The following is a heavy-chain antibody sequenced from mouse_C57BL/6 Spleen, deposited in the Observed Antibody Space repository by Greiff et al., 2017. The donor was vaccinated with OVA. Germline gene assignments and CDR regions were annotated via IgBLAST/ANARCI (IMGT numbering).Heavy chain of an antibody. Sequence: EVQGVESGGDLVKPGGSLKLSCAASGFTFSSYGMSWVRQTPDKRLEWVATISSGGSYTYYPDSVKGRFTISRDNAKNTLYLQMSSLKSEDTAMYYCARRESNFFDYWGQGTTLTVSS. CDR1: GFTFSSYG. V-gene: IGHV5-6*01. J-gene: IGHJ2*01. CDR3: ARRESNFFDY. CDR2: ISSGGSYT. D-gene: IGHD5-1*01.